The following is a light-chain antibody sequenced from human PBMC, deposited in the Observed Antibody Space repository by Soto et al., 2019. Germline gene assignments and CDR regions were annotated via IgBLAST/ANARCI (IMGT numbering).Light chain of an antibody. Sequence: DIQMTQSPSSLSASVGDRVTITCRASQDISTYLAWYQQKPGKVPKLLIYAASTLQSGVPSRFSGSGSGTDFTLTISSLQPEDFATYYCQKYNGAPVWFGQGTKVEIK. CDR2: AAS. CDR1: QDISTY. J-gene: IGKJ1*01. CDR3: QKYNGAPVW. V-gene: IGKV1-27*01.